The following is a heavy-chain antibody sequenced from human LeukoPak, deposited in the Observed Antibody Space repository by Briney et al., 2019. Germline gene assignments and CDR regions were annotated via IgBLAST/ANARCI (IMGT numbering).Heavy chain of an antibody. J-gene: IGHJ6*02. D-gene: IGHD2-8*02. CDR2: IYYSGST. CDR3: ASPGYCTGGACAVV. CDR1: GYSVSSSNW. Sequence: SDTLSLTCAVSGYSVSSSNWWGWIRQPPGKGLERIGYIYYSGSTYYNPSLKSRLTMSVDTSKNQFSLKLSSVTAVDTAVYFCASPGYCTGGACAVVWGQGTTVTVSS. V-gene: IGHV4-28*01.